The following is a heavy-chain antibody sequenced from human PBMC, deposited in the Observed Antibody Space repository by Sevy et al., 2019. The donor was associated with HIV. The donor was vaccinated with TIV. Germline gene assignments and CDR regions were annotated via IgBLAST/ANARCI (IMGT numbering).Heavy chain of an antibody. CDR1: GFTFSSYA. CDR3: AKVDYVWGSYRQTYNWFDP. D-gene: IGHD3-16*02. V-gene: IGHV3-23*01. Sequence: GGSLRLSCAASGFTFSSYAMSWVRQAPGKGLEWVSAISGSGGSTYYADSVKGRFTISRDNSKNTLYLQMNSLRAEDTAVYYCAKVDYVWGSYRQTYNWFDPWGQGTLVTVSS. J-gene: IGHJ5*02. CDR2: ISGSGGST.